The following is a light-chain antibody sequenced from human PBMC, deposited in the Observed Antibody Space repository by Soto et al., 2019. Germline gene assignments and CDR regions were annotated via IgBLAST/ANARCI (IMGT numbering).Light chain of an antibody. CDR2: GAS. CDR3: QQYNNWPLLT. J-gene: IGKJ4*01. Sequence: EIVMTQSPATLSVSPGERATLSCRASQSVSSNLAWYQQKPGQAPRLLIYGASTRATGIPARFSGSGSGTDFTLTISRLQSEYFAVYYCQQYNNWPLLTFGGGTKVEIK. CDR1: QSVSSN. V-gene: IGKV3-15*01.